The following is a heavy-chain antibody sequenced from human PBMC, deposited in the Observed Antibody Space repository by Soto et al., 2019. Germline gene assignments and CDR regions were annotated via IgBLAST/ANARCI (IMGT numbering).Heavy chain of an antibody. J-gene: IGHJ4*02. V-gene: IGHV3-23*01. D-gene: IGHD3-9*01. CDR3: AKDHQEVDYDILTGYFSPGSFDY. CDR2: ISGSGGST. CDR1: GFTFSSYA. Sequence: PGGSLRLSCAASGFTFSSYAMSWVRQAPGKGLEWVSAISGSGGSTYYADSVKGRFTISRDNSKNTLYLQMNSLRAEDTAVYYCAKDHQEVDYDILTGYFSPGSFDYWGQGTLVTVSS.